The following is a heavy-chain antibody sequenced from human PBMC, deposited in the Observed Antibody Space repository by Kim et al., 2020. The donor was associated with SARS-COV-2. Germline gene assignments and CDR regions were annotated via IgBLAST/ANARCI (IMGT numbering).Heavy chain of an antibody. J-gene: IGHJ5*02. V-gene: IGHV1-46*01. D-gene: IGHD2-2*01. Sequence: FQGRVTMTRDTSTSTVYMELSSLRSEDTAVYYCARAPGVPAAMRGDWFDPWGQGTLVTVSS. CDR3: ARAPGVPAAMRGDWFDP.